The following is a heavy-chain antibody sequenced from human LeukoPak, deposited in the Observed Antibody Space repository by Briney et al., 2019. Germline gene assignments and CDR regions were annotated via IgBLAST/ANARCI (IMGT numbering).Heavy chain of an antibody. D-gene: IGHD3-22*01. J-gene: IGHJ4*02. CDR1: GGSFSGYY. CDR3: ARGVRTWVYYDSSGYLFDY. CDR2: INHSGST. V-gene: IGHV4-34*01. Sequence: KPSETLSLTCAVYGGSFSGYYWSWIRQPPGKGLEWIGEINHSGSTNYNPSLKSRVTISVDTSKNQFSLKLSSVTAADTAVYYCARGVRTWVYYDSSGYLFDYWGQGTLVTVSS.